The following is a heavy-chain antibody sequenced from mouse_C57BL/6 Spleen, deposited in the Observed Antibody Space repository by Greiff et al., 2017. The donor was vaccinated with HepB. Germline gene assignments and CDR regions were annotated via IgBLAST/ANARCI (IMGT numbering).Heavy chain of an antibody. CDR1: GFTFSSYG. CDR2: ISSGGSYT. J-gene: IGHJ1*03. V-gene: IGHV5-6*02. Sequence: DVMLVESGGDLVKPGGSLKLSCAASGFTFSSYGMSWVRQTPDKRLEWVATISSGGSYTYYPDSVKGRFTISRDNAKNTLYLQMSSLKSEDTAMYYCARRDWDTWYFDVWGTGTTVTVSS. D-gene: IGHD4-1*01. CDR3: ARRDWDTWYFDV.